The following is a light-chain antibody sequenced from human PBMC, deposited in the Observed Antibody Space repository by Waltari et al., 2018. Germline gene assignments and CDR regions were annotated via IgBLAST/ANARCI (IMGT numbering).Light chain of an antibody. CDR1: QPVLYRSNNEYY. Sequence: DIVMTQSPDSLAVSVGERATINCKSSQPVLYRSNNEYYLGWYHQRPGQPPKLLIYGASNRESGVPDRCSGSKSGTSASRAITGLQAEDEADYYCQSYGSDWVFGGGTK. J-gene: IGKJ4*02. V-gene: IGKV4-1*01. CDR3: QSYGSDWV. CDR2: GAS.